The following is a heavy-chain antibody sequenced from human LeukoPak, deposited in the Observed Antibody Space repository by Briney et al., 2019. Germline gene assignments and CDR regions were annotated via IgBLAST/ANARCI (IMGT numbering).Heavy chain of an antibody. J-gene: IGHJ3*02. D-gene: IGHD5-18*01. Sequence: GGSLRLSCAASGLTFSLFGMTWVRQAPGKGLEWVSSISSGSTYIYYADSLKGRFTISRDNAKNSLYLQMNSLRAEDTAVYYCVRDRMDTASYAFDIWGQGTTVAVSS. V-gene: IGHV3-21*01. CDR1: GLTFSLFG. CDR2: ISSGSTYI. CDR3: VRDRMDTASYAFDI.